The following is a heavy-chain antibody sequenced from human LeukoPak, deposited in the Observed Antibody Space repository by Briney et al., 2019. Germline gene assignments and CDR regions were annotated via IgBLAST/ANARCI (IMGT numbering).Heavy chain of an antibody. CDR3: VRDFGGSRDY. CDR2: INEDGSTI. CDR1: GFTRRSYR. V-gene: IGHV3-74*01. Sequence: GGAPKPPRATSGFTRRSYREHLVRQTPGKGVVWVSRINEDGSTINYADSVKGRFTISRDNAKNTLYLQMDSLRAEDTAVYYCVRDFGGSRDYWGQGTLVIVSS. D-gene: IGHD3-10*01. J-gene: IGHJ4*02.